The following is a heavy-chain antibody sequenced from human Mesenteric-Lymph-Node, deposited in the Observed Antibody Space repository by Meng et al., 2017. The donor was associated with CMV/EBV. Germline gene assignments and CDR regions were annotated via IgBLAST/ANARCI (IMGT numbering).Heavy chain of an antibody. CDR1: GGSVNSGSYY. CDR3: ARVRGYSSSSYFDY. Sequence: GSLRLSCTVSGGSVNSGSYYWSWIRQPPGKRLEWIGYIYYSGSTHYNPSLKSRVTISVDTSKNQFSLKLSSVTAADTAVYYCARVRGYSSSSYFDYWGQGTLVTVSS. V-gene: IGHV4-61*01. D-gene: IGHD6-6*01. CDR2: IYYSGST. J-gene: IGHJ4*02.